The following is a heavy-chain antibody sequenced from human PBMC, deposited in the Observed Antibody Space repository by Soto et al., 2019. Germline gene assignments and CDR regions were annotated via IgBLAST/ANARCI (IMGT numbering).Heavy chain of an antibody. CDR3: ARYRNNRGSRYWVDP. CDR1: GGSISSSDYY. D-gene: IGHD6-13*01. CDR2: VYYSGTI. V-gene: IGHV4-39*01. Sequence: QLHLQVSGPGLVKPSETLTLTCTVSGGSISSSDYYWAWIRQPPGKGLQWLVTVYYSGTIYYSPPLKRRATISAATPRNQISLNLHSVTAADTAFYYCARYRNNRGSRYWVDPWGQGTLVTVSS. J-gene: IGHJ5*02.